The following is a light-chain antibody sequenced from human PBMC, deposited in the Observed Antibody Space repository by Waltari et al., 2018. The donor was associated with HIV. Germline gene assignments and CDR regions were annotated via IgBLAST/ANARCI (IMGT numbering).Light chain of an antibody. CDR1: SLRSYY. Sequence: SSELTQDPAVSVALGQTVRITCQGDSLRSYYANWYQQKPGQAPVLVFFGKDNRPSGIPDRFSGSSSGNTASLTITGAQAEDEADYYCNSRDTSGNQVVFGGGTKLTVL. J-gene: IGLJ2*01. CDR2: GKD. V-gene: IGLV3-19*01. CDR3: NSRDTSGNQVV.